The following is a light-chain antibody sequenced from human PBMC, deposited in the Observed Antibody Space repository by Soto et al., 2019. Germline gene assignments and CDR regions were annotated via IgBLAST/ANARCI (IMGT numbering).Light chain of an antibody. J-gene: IGKJ1*01. CDR2: DAS. CDR3: QQHSNWPRGWT. Sequence: EIVLTQSPATLSLSPGERATLSCRASQSVSSYLAWYQQKPGQAPRLLIYDASNRATGIPARFSGSGSGTDFTLTISSLEPEDFAVYYCQQHSNWPRGWTFGQGTKVEIK. CDR1: QSVSSY. V-gene: IGKV3-11*01.